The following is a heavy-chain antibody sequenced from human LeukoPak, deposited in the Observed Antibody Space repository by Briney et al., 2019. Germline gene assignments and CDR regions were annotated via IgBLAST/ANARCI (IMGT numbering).Heavy chain of an antibody. CDR2: IWYDGSDK. CDR3: ARDRVTRYFDL. Sequence: GGSLRLSCAASGFTFSGYGMHWVRQAPGKGLEWEAVIWYDGSDKYYADSVQGRFTISRDNSENTLYLQMSSLRAEDTAVYYCARDRVTRYFDLWGRGTLVTVSS. J-gene: IGHJ2*01. CDR1: GFTFSGYG. V-gene: IGHV3-33*01. D-gene: IGHD3-10*01.